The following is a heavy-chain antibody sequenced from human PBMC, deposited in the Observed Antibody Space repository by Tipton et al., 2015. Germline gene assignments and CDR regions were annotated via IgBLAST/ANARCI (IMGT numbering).Heavy chain of an antibody. CDR2: IYHSGST. CDR3: TKFNCGGDCYSYRGWFDP. J-gene: IGHJ5*02. D-gene: IGHD2-21*02. CDR1: GGSMSSGGDY. V-gene: IGHV4-31*03. Sequence: TLSLTCSVSGGSMSSGGDYWTWIRQHPGKGLEWIAYIYHSGSTYHNPSLKSRVTISVDTSANQFSLNLNSVTAADTAVYYCTKFNCGGDCYSYRGWFDPWGQGTLVTVSS.